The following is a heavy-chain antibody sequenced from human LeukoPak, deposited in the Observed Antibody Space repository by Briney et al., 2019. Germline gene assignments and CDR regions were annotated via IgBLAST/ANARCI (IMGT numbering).Heavy chain of an antibody. CDR1: GYTFTSYY. V-gene: IGHV1-46*01. CDR2: INPSGGST. J-gene: IGHJ3*02. Sequence: GASVKVSCKASGYTFTSYYMHWVRQAPGQGLEWMGIINPSGGSTSYAQKFQGRVTMTRDMSTSTVYMELSSLRSEDTAVYYSAREGYYLVAFDIWGQGTMVTVSS. CDR3: AREGYYLVAFDI. D-gene: IGHD3-22*01.